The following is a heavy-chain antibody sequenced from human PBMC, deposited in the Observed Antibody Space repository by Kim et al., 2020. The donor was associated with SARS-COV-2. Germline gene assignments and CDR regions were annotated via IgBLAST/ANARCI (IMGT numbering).Heavy chain of an antibody. Sequence: ASVKVPCKASGYTFTSYAMHWVRQAPGQRLEWMGWINAGNGNTKYSQKFQGRVTITRDTSASTAYMELSSLRSEDTAVYYCARAKIAAAGTDWGQGTLVTVSS. CDR2: INAGNGNT. D-gene: IGHD6-13*01. CDR3: ARAKIAAAGTD. CDR1: GYTFTSYA. V-gene: IGHV1-3*01. J-gene: IGHJ4*02.